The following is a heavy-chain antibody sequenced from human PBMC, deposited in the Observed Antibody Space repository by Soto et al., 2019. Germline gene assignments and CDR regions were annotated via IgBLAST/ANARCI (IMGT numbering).Heavy chain of an antibody. V-gene: IGHV1-69*10. Sequence: ASVKVSCKASGGTFSSYAISWVRQAPGQGLEWMGGIIPIFGIANYAQKFQGRVTITADKSTSTAYMELSSLRSEDTAVYYCARDQGPGIAAAGTYYYYMDVWGKGTTVTVSS. CDR1: GGTFSSYA. CDR3: ARDQGPGIAAAGTYYYYMDV. CDR2: IIPIFGIA. J-gene: IGHJ6*03. D-gene: IGHD6-13*01.